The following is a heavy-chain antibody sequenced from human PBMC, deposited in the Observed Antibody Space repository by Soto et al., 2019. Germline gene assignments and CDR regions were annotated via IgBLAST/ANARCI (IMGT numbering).Heavy chain of an antibody. CDR2: IYSGGST. J-gene: IGHJ4*02. V-gene: IGHV3-53*04. CDR3: ARDFRPPYGVRYFDY. D-gene: IGHD4-17*01. CDR1: GLTVSSNY. Sequence: PGGSLRLSCAASGLTVSSNYMSWVRQAPGKGLEWVSVIYSGGSTYYADSVKGRFTISRHNSKNTLYLLMNSLRAEDTAVYYCARDFRPPYGVRYFDYWGQGTLVTVSS.